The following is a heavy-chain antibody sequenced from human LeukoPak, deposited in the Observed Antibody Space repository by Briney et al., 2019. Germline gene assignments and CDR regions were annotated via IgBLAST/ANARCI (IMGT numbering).Heavy chain of an antibody. D-gene: IGHD3-10*01. V-gene: IGHV1-2*06. J-gene: IGHJ4*02. CDR3: ARDMGSGSSHHFDY. Sequence: ASVKVSCKASGHTFTCYYMHWVRQAPGQGLEWMGRINPNSGSTNYAQKFRGRVTMTRDTSIITAYMELSRLRSDDTAVYYCARDMGSGSSHHFDYWGQGTLVTVSS. CDR1: GHTFTCYY. CDR2: INPNSGST.